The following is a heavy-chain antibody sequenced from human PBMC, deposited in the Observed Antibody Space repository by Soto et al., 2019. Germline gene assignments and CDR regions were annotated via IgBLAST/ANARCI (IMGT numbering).Heavy chain of an antibody. CDR3: ARDGALGVHDY. CDR1: GGSISSYY. V-gene: IGHV4-59*01. CDR2: IYYSGST. D-gene: IGHD1-1*01. J-gene: IGHJ4*02. Sequence: PSETLSLTCTVSGGSISSYYWSWIRQPPGKGLEWIGYIYYSGSTNYNPSLKSRVTISVDTSKNQFSLKLSSVTAADTAVYYCARDGALGVHDYWGQGTLVTVSS.